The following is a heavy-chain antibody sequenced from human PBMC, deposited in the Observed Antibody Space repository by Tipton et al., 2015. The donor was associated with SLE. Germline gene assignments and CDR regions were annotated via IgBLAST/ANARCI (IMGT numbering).Heavy chain of an antibody. Sequence: SLRLSCAASGFTFSSYSMNWVRQAPGKGLEWVSYISSSSSTIYYADSVKGRFTISRDNAKNSLYLQMNSLRAEDTAVYYCARADGGIDYWGQGTLVTVSS. CDR2: ISSSSSTI. D-gene: IGHD2-15*01. J-gene: IGHJ4*02. V-gene: IGHV3-48*01. CDR1: GFTFSSYS. CDR3: ARADGGIDY.